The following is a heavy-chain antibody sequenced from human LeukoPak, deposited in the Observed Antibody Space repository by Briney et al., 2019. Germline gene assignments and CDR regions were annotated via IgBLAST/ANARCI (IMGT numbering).Heavy chain of an antibody. Sequence: PSETLSLTCTVSGGSISSYYWSWIRQPPGKGLEWIGYIYYSGSTNYNLSLKSRVTISVDTSKNQFSLKLSSMTAADTAVYYCARDRAVAGLDYWGQGTLVTVSS. V-gene: IGHV4-59*01. CDR2: IYYSGST. D-gene: IGHD6-19*01. CDR1: GGSISSYY. J-gene: IGHJ4*02. CDR3: ARDRAVAGLDY.